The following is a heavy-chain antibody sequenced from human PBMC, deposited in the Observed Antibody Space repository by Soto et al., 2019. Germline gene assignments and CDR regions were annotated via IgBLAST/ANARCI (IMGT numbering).Heavy chain of an antibody. J-gene: IGHJ4*02. CDR2: ISSSGNTK. V-gene: IGHV3-11*01. D-gene: IGHD6-19*01. CDR3: ARDTCSSCWCSLGY. CDR1: GFTFSDYY. Sequence: QVQLVESGGGLVKPGGSLRLSCVASGFTFSDYYMSWIRQAPGKGLEWVAYISSSGNTKYYADSVKGRFTISRDNAKNSLFLVMNSLRAEDTAVYYCARDTCSSCWCSLGYWGQGTLVTVSS.